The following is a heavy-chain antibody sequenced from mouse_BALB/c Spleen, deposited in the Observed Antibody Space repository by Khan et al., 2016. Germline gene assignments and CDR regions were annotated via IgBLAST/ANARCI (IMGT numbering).Heavy chain of an antibody. CDR1: GYTFTNYG. Sequence: QVQLKQSGPELKRPGKTVKISCKASGYTFTNYGINWVKQAPGKGLKWMGWINTYSGESTYADDFKGRFAFSLETSANTAYLQINNLKNEDTATXFCARYRYYYGSSRYFDVWGAGTTVTVSS. D-gene: IGHD1-1*01. V-gene: IGHV9-3-1*01. J-gene: IGHJ1*01. CDR2: INTYSGES. CDR3: ARYRYYYGSSRYFDV.